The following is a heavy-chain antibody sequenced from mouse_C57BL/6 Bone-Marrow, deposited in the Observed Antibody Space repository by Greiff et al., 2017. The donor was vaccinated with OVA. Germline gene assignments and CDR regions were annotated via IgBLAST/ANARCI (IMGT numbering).Heavy chain of an antibody. V-gene: IGHV7-1*01. CDR2: SRNKANDYTT. CDR1: GFTFSDFY. CDR3: ARDGGYGSKYWYFDV. J-gene: IGHJ1*03. Sequence: EVKLVESGGGLVQSGRSLRLSCATSGFTFSDFYMEWVRQAPGKGLEWIAASRNKANDYTTEYSASVKGRFIVSRDTSQSILYLQMNALRAEDTAIYYCARDGGYGSKYWYFDVWGTGTTVTVSS. D-gene: IGHD1-1*01.